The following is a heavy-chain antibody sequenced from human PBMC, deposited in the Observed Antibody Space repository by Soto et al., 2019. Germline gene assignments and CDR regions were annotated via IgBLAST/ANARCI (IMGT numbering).Heavy chain of an antibody. D-gene: IGHD5-18*01. CDR3: ARGWGLRYIYAYRYYFDY. Sequence: QVQLVQSGAEVKKPGASVKVSCKASGYTFTAYYMHWVRQAHGQGLEWMGWITPNSGGTNYAQKFQGWVTMTRDTSISTAYMELSRLISDDTAVYYCARGWGLRYIYAYRYYFDYWGQATLVTVSS. CDR2: ITPNSGGT. CDR1: GYTFTAYY. J-gene: IGHJ4*02. V-gene: IGHV1-2*04.